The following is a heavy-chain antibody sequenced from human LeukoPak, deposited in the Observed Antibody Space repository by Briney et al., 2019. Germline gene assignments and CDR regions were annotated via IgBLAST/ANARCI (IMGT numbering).Heavy chain of an antibody. CDR1: GGTFSSYA. CDR3: ARASSIAARYYFQH. D-gene: IGHD6-6*01. V-gene: IGHV1-69*04. Sequence: ASVKVSCKASGGTFSSYAISWVRQAPGQGLEWMGRIIPILGIANYAQKFQGRVTITADESTSTAYMELSSLRSEDTAVYYCARASSIAARYYFQHWGQGTLVTVSS. CDR2: IIPILGIA. J-gene: IGHJ1*01.